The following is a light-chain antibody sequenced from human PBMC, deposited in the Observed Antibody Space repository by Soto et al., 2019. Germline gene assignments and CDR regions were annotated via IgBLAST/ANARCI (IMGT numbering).Light chain of an antibody. CDR3: SSHAGKNKYVL. CDR2: GVD. CDR1: SRDIGYYEF. J-gene: IGLJ2*01. Sequence: QSALTQPPSASGSPGQSVTISCTGTSRDIGYYEFVSWYQQLPGKAPKLMIYGVDKRPSGVPHRFSGTRSGSTASLTGSGLQAEDEAVYYCSSHAGKNKYVLFGGGTKVTVL. V-gene: IGLV2-8*01.